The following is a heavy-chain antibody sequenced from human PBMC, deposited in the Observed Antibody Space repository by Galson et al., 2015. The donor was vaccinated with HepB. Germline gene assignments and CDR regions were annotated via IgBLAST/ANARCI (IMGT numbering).Heavy chain of an antibody. V-gene: IGHV3-7*03. CDR3: ARDVPKGIFDI. J-gene: IGHJ3*02. CDR1: GCTFRDTW. Sequence: SLRLSSAASGCTFRDTWMPWVRQPPGKVLESVGNIKEDGSERTYVESVKVRFTIARDNAKNSLYLQMDSLRAEDTVVYYCARDVPKGIFDIWGQGTMVTVSS. D-gene: IGHD2-2*01. CDR2: IKEDGSER.